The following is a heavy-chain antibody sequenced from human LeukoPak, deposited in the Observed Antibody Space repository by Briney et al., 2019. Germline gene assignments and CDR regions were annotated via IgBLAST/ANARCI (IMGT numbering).Heavy chain of an antibody. CDR3: ASTRYSSGWYFGY. Sequence: PSETLSLTCTVSGGSISSYYWSWIRQPPGKGLEWIGYIYTSGSTNYNPSLKSRVTISVDTSKSQFSLKLSSVTAADTAVYYCASTRYSSGWYFGYWGQGTLVTVSS. CDR2: IYTSGST. CDR1: GGSISSYY. D-gene: IGHD6-19*01. J-gene: IGHJ4*02. V-gene: IGHV4-4*09.